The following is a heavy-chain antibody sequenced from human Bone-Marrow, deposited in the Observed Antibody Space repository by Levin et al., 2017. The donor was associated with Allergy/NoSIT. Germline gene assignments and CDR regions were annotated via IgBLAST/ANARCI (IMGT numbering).Heavy chain of an antibody. CDR1: GGSISSGEYY. CDR3: AREKVVIDS. D-gene: IGHD3-22*01. CDR2: IYYNGNT. Sequence: SETLSLTCTVSGGSISSGEYYWSWIRQPPGKGLEWIGYIYYNGNTYYNPSLKSRLSISVDTSTNQFSLDLNSVTAADTAVYYCAREKVVIDSWGQGTLVTVSS. V-gene: IGHV4-30-4*01. J-gene: IGHJ4*02.